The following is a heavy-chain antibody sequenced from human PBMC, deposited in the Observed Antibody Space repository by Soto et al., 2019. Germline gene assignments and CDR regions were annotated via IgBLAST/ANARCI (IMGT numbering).Heavy chain of an antibody. CDR1: GFTFGSYA. CDR2: ISGGGAGT. V-gene: IGHV3-23*01. Sequence: EVQLLESGGGFVQPGGSLRLSCAASGFTFGSYAMTWVRQAPGKGMEWVSSISGGGAGTYYADSVKGRFTISRDNSKNTQYSQRTRLRAEDTAIYYCTKVNTIMVGSGDAFDMWGQGTMVTVSS. CDR3: TKVNTIMVGSGDAFDM. D-gene: IGHD3-22*01. J-gene: IGHJ3*02.